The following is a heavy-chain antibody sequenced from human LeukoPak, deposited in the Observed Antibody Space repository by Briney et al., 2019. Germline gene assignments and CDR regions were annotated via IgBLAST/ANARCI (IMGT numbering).Heavy chain of an antibody. V-gene: IGHV4-59*01. J-gene: IGHJ6*02. CDR1: GGSISSYY. CDR3: ARDSVVAASRTRYYYGMDD. Sequence: SETLSLTCTVSGGSISSYYWSWIRQPPGKGLEWIGYIYYSGSTNYNPSLKSRVTISVDTSKNQFSLKLSSVTASDTAVYYCARDSVVAASRTRYYYGMDDWGQGTTVTVSS. CDR2: IYYSGST. D-gene: IGHD6-13*01.